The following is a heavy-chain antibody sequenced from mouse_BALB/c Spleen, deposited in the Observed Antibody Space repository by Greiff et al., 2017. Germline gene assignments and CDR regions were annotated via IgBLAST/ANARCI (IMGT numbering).Heavy chain of an antibody. CDR2: IWGDGST. Sequence: QVQLKESGPGLVAPSQCLSITCTASGFSLTGYGVNWVRQPPGKGLEWLGMIWGDGSTDYNSALKSRLSISKDNSKSQVFLKMNSLQTDDTARYYCATFYPFYAMDYWGQGTSVTVSS. D-gene: IGHD2-1*01. V-gene: IGHV2-6-7*01. CDR1: GFSLTGYG. J-gene: IGHJ4*01. CDR3: ATFYPFYAMDY.